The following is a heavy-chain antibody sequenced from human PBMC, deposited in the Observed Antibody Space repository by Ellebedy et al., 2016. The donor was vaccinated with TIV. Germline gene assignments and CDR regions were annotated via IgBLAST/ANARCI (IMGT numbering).Heavy chain of an antibody. CDR2: INPNSGGT. J-gene: IGHJ6*02. Sequence: AASVKVSCKASGYTFTAYYMHLVRQAPGQGLEWMGWINPNSGGTNLPQKFQGRVTMTRDRSISTAYMELNRLRSDDTAVYYCARERDASMASYYYYGMDVWGQGTTVTVSS. V-gene: IGHV1-2*02. D-gene: IGHD5-18*01. CDR1: GYTFTAYY. CDR3: ARERDASMASYYYYGMDV.